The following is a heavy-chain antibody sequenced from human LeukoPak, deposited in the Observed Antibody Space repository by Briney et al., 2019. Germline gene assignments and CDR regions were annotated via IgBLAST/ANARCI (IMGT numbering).Heavy chain of an antibody. CDR3: ATGGSGSYYTY. D-gene: IGHD1-26*01. Sequence: GGALRLSCAASGVTFNTYAMNWVRQAPGKGLEWVSNISGGGGSTYYADSVKGRFTISRDNSINTLYLQMNSLRAEDTAVYYCATGGSGSYYTYWGQGTLVTVSS. J-gene: IGHJ4*02. CDR1: GVTFNTYA. V-gene: IGHV3-23*01. CDR2: ISGGGGST.